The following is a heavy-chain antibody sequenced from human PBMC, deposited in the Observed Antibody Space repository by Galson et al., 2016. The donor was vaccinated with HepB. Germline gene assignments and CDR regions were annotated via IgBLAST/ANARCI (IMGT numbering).Heavy chain of an antibody. CDR2: MLFDGIKQ. J-gene: IGHJ6*02. Sequence: SLRLSCATSGFTFTHYGIHWVRQAPGKGLEWVAVMLFDGIKQYYADSVKGRFIISRDDSKSTLFLQMNSLRANDTAVYYCARQADLLTGRHFHGIDVWGQGTTVSVSS. CDR1: GFTFTHYG. V-gene: IGHV3-33*01. CDR3: ARQADLLTGRHFHGIDV. D-gene: IGHD3-9*01.